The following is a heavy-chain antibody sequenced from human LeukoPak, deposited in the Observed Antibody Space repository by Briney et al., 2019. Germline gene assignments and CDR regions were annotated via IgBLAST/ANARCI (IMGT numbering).Heavy chain of an antibody. D-gene: IGHD3-3*01. Sequence: SETLSLTCTVSGGSISSGGYYWSWIRQHPGNGLEWIGYIYYSGSTYYNPSLKSRVTISVDTSKNQFSLKLSSVTAADTAVYYCQSRFLEWLLDYWGQGTLVTVSS. V-gene: IGHV4-31*03. CDR1: GGSISSGGYY. J-gene: IGHJ4*02. CDR2: IYYSGST. CDR3: QSRFLEWLLDY.